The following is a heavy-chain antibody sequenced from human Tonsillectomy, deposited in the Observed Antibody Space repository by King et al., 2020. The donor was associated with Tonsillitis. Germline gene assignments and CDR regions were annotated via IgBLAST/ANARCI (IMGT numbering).Heavy chain of an antibody. CDR3: ARVGGDGWSFFFDW. CDR1: GGTLNSYG. V-gene: IGHV1-69*12. J-gene: IGHJ4*02. D-gene: IGHD5-24*01. Sequence: QLVQSGAEVKRPGSSVKVSCKASGGTLNSYGISWVRQAPGQGLEWMGGIIPMFGTAKYAQKFQGRVTITADESTSTAYMELGSLRSEDTAVYFCARVGGDGWSFFFDWWGQGTQVTVSS. CDR2: IIPMFGTA.